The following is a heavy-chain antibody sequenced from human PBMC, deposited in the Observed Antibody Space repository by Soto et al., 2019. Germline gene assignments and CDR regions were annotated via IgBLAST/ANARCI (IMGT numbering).Heavy chain of an antibody. J-gene: IGHJ4*02. V-gene: IGHV4-4*02. CDR3: AKAPYGDYPRF. D-gene: IGHD4-17*01. Sequence: QVQLQESGPGLVKPSGTLSLTCTVSGDSITTGNWWTWVRQPPGKGLEWIGEIDHTGNTHYSPSLLSRVSISVDKSNAQFSPKLTSVTAADTAVYFCAKAPYGDYPRFWGQGTQVIVSS. CDR2: IDHTGNT. CDR1: GDSITTGNW.